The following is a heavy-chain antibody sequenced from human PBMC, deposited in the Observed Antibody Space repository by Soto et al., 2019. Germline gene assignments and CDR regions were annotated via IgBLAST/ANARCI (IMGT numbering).Heavy chain of an antibody. D-gene: IGHD7-27*01. CDR2: IYYGGST. V-gene: IGHV4-59*08. CDR1: GGTISTVY. J-gene: IGHJ4*02. CDR3: AKNWNWGSLVH. Sequence: SETKSLTCTVSGGTISTVYWSWIRQSPGKGLEWIGFIYYGGSTNYNPSLKSRVTISVDTPKNQFSLKLSSVTAADTAVYYCAKNWNWGSLVHWGQGTLVTVSS.